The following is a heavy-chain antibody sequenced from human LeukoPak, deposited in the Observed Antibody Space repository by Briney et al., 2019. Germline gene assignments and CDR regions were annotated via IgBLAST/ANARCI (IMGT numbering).Heavy chain of an antibody. D-gene: IGHD3-10*01. V-gene: IGHV4-4*07. CDR3: AREGPSNYYGSGTIDY. J-gene: IGHJ4*02. CDR1: GGSIGPYY. Sequence: SETLSLTCIISGGSIGPYYWSWIRQAAGKGPEWIGRIYTTGTADYNPSLKGRVFLSVDTSKNQFSLKVTSVTAADTAVYYCAREGPSNYYGSGTIDYWGQGTLVTVSS. CDR2: IYTTGTA.